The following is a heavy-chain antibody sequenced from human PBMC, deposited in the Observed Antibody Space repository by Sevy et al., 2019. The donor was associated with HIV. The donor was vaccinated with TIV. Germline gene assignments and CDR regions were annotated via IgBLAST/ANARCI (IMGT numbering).Heavy chain of an antibody. D-gene: IGHD3-10*01. CDR3: AKSYFGSGTSYGMDL. CDR2: IRQDGSEK. J-gene: IGHJ6*02. V-gene: IGHV3-7*01. CDR1: GFTFRNFW. Sequence: GGSLRLSCAVSGFTFRNFWMSWVRQAPGKGLEWVANIRQDGSEKYYVDSVMGRLNISRDNAKNSLFLQRNSLRADDTAIYYCAKSYFGSGTSYGMDLWGRGTTVTVSS.